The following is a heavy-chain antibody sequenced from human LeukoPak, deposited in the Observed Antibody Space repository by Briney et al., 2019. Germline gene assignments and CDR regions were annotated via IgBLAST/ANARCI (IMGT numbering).Heavy chain of an antibody. V-gene: IGHV3-74*01. CDR2: IKTDGSST. Sequence: PGGSLRLSSAASGFTFSSYLMHWVRQAPGKGLVWVSRIKTDGSSTNYADSVKGRFTISRDNATNTLYLQMNSLRAEDTAVYYCARARADTARAFDIWGQGTMVTVSS. J-gene: IGHJ3*02. CDR1: GFTFSSYL. D-gene: IGHD5-18*01. CDR3: ARARADTARAFDI.